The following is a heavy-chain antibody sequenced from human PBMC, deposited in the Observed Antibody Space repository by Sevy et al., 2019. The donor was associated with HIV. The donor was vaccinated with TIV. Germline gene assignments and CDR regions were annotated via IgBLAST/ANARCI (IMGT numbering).Heavy chain of an antibody. CDR1: GYTFIAHY. J-gene: IGHJ4*02. CDR3: ARVQRGGVPDY. CDR2: ISPDSGDT. D-gene: IGHD3-10*01. Sequence: ASVKVSCTSSGYTFIAHYLHWVRQAPGQGLEWMGWISPDSGDTKYTEKFPGRVTMTRDTSISTAYMELITLRSDDTAVYFCARVQRGGVPDYWGQGTLVTVSS. V-gene: IGHV1-2*02.